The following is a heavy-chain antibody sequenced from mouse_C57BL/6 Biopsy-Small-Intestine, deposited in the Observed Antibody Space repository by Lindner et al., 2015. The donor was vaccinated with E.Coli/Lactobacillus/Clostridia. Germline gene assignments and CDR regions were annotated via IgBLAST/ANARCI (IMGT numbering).Heavy chain of an antibody. D-gene: IGHD1-1*01. CDR1: GYAFTNYL. Sequence: VQLQESGAELVRPGTSVKVSCKASGYAFTNYLIEWVKQRPGQGLEWIGVINPGSGGTNYNEKFKDKATLTADKSSNTEYMQLNSLTSEDSAVYFCAREGGSSYLGVLDNWGQGTTLTVSS. J-gene: IGHJ2*01. V-gene: IGHV1-54*01. CDR2: INPGSGGT. CDR3: AREGGSSYLGVLDN.